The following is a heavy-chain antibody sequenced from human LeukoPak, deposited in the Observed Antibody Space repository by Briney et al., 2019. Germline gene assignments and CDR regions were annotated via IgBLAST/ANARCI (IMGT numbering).Heavy chain of an antibody. Sequence: SETLSLTCTVSGGSISSYYWSWIRQPPGKGLEWIGNIYYSGSAIYNPSLKSRVTISVDRSKNQFSLKLSSVTAADTAVYYCASLLRFGAYAFDIWGQGTMVTVSS. J-gene: IGHJ3*02. CDR2: IYYSGSA. V-gene: IGHV4-59*12. CDR3: ASLLRFGAYAFDI. D-gene: IGHD3-10*01. CDR1: GGSISSYY.